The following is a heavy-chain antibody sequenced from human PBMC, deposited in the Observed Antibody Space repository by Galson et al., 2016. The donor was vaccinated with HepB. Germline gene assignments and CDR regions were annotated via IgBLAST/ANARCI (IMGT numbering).Heavy chain of an antibody. CDR2: IYYSGST. V-gene: IGHV4-59*01. J-gene: IGHJ4*02. D-gene: IGHD2-2*02. CDR1: GGPISHYY. Sequence: LTCSVSGGPISHYYWSWIRQPPGKGLEWIGYIYYSGSTTYNPSLKSRVSMSVDTSKNQFSLRLNSVTAADTAVYYCARGLYCSRTTCYTAPFEYWGQGAPVTVSS. CDR3: ARGLYCSRTTCYTAPFEY.